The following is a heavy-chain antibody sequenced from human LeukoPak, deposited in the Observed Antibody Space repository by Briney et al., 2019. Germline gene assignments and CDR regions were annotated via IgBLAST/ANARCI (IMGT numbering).Heavy chain of an antibody. J-gene: IGHJ4*02. Sequence: PGGSLRLSCAASGFTFSSYWMHWVRQAPGKGLVWVSRISNDGSTTNYADSVKGRFTISRDNAKNTLYLHMNSLRAEDTAVYYCARGYVTTVSRPDYWGQGTLVTVSS. V-gene: IGHV3-74*01. D-gene: IGHD4-17*01. CDR3: ARGYVTTVSRPDY. CDR1: GFTFSSYW. CDR2: ISNDGSTT.